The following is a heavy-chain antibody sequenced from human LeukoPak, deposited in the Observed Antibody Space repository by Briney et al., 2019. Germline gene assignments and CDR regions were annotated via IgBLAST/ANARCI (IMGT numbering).Heavy chain of an antibody. V-gene: IGHV3-21*01. CDR2: ISNTNTYI. Sequence: GGSLRLSCAASGFTFSDYSMNWVRQAPGKGLEWVSSISNTNTYIYYADSVKGRFTISRDNAKNSLYLQMNSLRDEDTAVYYCARDGVSMVRGVRVLDYYNYYMDVWGKGTTVTISS. CDR3: ARDGVSMVRGVRVLDYYNYYMDV. D-gene: IGHD3-10*01. J-gene: IGHJ6*03. CDR1: GFTFSDYS.